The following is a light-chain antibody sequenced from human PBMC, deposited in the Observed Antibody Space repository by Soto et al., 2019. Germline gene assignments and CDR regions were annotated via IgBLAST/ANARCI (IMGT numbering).Light chain of an antibody. Sequence: QSVLTQPPSASGTPGQRVTISCSGSISSIGSNTVNWYQQLPGTAPRLLIYRNSQRPSGVPDRFSGSNSGTSASLAISGLQSDDEADYYCETWDDSLNGPVFGGGTKLTVL. CDR1: ISSIGSNT. CDR2: RNS. CDR3: ETWDDSLNGPV. V-gene: IGLV1-44*01. J-gene: IGLJ3*02.